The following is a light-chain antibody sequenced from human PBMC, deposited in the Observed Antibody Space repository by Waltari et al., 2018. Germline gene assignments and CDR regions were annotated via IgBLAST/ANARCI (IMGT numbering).Light chain of an antibody. CDR2: QDT. CDR3: QALGTGAWV. V-gene: IGLV3-1*01. Sequence: SFVLSQPPSSSLSPGQLAGITRSGVISGNNKPSWYQHKPCQSPLLVIYQDTKRPSGIPERFSGSKSGNAATLTISGTQAMDEADYYCQALGTGAWVFGGGTKLTVL. CDR1: ISGNNK. J-gene: IGLJ3*02.